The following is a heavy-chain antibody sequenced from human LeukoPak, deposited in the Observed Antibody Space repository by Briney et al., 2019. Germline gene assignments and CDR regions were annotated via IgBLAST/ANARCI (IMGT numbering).Heavy chain of an antibody. CDR3: AGAPRYSSSPYYFDY. J-gene: IGHJ4*02. CDR1: GGSFSGYY. CDR2: INHSGST. Sequence: PSETLSLTCAVYGGSFSGYYWSWIRQPPGKGLEWIGEINHSGSTNYNPSLKSRVTISVDTSKNQFSLKLSSVTAADTAVYYCAGAPRYSSSPYYFDYWGQGTLVTVSS. D-gene: IGHD6-6*01. V-gene: IGHV4-34*01.